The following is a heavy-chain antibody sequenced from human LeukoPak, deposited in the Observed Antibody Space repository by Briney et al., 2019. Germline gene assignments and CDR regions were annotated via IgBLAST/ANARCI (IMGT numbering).Heavy chain of an antibody. V-gene: IGHV3-74*01. D-gene: IGHD4-17*01. Sequence: GGSLRLSCAASGFTFSSYTMNWVRQAPGKGLVWVSRINSDGNSTSYADSVKGRFTISRDNAKNTLYLQMNSLRAEDTAVYYCARGNYGDLVFDYWGQGTLVTVSS. CDR1: GFTFSSYT. CDR3: ARGNYGDLVFDY. J-gene: IGHJ4*02. CDR2: INSDGNST.